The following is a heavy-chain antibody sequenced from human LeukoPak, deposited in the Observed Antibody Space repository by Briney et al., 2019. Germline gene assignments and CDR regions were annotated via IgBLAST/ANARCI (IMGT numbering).Heavy chain of an antibody. Sequence: GGSLRLSCAASGFTFSSYGMHWVRQAPGKGLEWVAVISYDGSNKYYADSVKGRFTISGDNSKNTLYLQMNSLRAEDTAVYYCANDVYYSSSSYWFDPWGQGTLVTVSS. CDR2: ISYDGSNK. V-gene: IGHV3-30*18. CDR1: GFTFSSYG. D-gene: IGHD6-6*01. CDR3: ANDVYYSSSSYWFDP. J-gene: IGHJ5*02.